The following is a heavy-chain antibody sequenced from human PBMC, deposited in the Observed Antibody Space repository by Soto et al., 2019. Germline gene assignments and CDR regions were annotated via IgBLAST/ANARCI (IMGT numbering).Heavy chain of an antibody. CDR2: ISSNGGST. Sequence: PGGSLRLSCSASGFTFISYAMHWVRQAPGKGLEYVSVISSNGGSTLYADSVKGRFTISRDNSKNTLYLQMSSVRAEDTAVYYCVKGSTYYHDSSGSYFDYWGQGTLVTVSS. CDR3: VKGSTYYHDSSGSYFDY. D-gene: IGHD3-22*01. CDR1: GFTFISYA. J-gene: IGHJ4*02. V-gene: IGHV3-64D*06.